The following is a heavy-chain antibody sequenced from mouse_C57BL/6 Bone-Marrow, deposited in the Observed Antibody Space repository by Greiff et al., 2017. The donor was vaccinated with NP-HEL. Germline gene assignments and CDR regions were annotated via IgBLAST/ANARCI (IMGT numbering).Heavy chain of an antibody. CDR1: EYEFPSHD. J-gene: IGHJ4*01. D-gene: IGHD1-1*01. V-gene: IGHV5-2*01. CDR3: ASPVTTVVGGYYAMDY. Sequence: EVQVVESGGGLVQPGESLKLSCESNEYEFPSHDMSWVRKTPEKRLELVAAINSDGGSTYYPDTMERRFIISRDNTKKTLYLQMSSLRSEDTALYYCASPVTTVVGGYYAMDYWGQGTSVTVSS. CDR2: INSDGGST.